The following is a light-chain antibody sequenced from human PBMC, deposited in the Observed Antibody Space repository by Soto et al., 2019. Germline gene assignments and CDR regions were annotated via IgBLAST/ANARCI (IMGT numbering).Light chain of an antibody. CDR1: QSVSNY. CDR3: QHRSNWPPFT. J-gene: IGKJ3*01. Sequence: EIVLTQSPATLSLSPGERATLSCRVSQSVSNYLAWYQQKPGQAPRLLIYAASNRATGIPARFSGSGSGTDFTLTISSLEPEDFAVYYCQHRSNWPPFTFGPGTKVDIK. V-gene: IGKV3-11*01. CDR2: AAS.